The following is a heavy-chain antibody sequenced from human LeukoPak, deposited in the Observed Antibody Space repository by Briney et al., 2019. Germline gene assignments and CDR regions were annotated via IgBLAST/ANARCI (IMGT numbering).Heavy chain of an antibody. D-gene: IGHD2-15*01. CDR1: GGSISLYY. J-gene: IGHJ6*02. CDR2: MYSSGDF. V-gene: IGHV4-59*08. CDR3: ARHDTGPASRHPEDYHYDCMDV. Sequence: SETLSLTCTVSGGSISLYYWTWIRQPPGKGLECLGYMYSSGDFNYNPFLKSRVTMSIDMSKSQFSLNLYSVTAADTAVYYCARHDTGPASRHPEDYHYDCMDVWGQGTSATVS.